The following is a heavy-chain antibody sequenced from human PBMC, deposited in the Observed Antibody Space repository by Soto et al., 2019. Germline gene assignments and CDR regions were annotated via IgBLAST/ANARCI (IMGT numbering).Heavy chain of an antibody. J-gene: IGHJ6*02. V-gene: IGHV5-51*01. CDR1: GYSFTSYW. Sequence: PGESLKISCMGSGYSFTSYWIGWVRQMPGKGLEWMGIIYPGDSDTRYSPSFQGQVTISADKSISTAYLQWSSLKASDTAMYYCASCNDFWSGYYPSGGMDVWGQGTTVTVSS. D-gene: IGHD3-3*01. CDR3: ASCNDFWSGYYPSGGMDV. CDR2: IYPGDSDT.